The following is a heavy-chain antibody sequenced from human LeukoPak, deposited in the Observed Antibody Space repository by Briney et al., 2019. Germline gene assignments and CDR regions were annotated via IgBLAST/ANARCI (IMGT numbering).Heavy chain of an antibody. V-gene: IGHV3-9*01. D-gene: IGHD6-19*01. CDR2: ISWNSGSI. CDR3: EKGVGAVAPPKDYYYRDV. CDR1: GFTFDDYA. J-gene: IGHJ6*03. Sequence: GGSLRLSCAASGFTFDDYAMHWVRQAPGKGLEWVSGISWNSGSIGYADSVKGRFTISRDNAKNSLYLQMNSLRAEDTALYYFEKGVGAVAPPKDYYYRDVWGKGTTVTVSS.